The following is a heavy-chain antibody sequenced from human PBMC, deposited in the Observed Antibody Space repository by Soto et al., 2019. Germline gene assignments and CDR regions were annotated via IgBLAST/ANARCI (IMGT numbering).Heavy chain of an antibody. J-gene: IGHJ4*02. CDR3: ARDARIPGHPLDY. V-gene: IGHV3-74*03. D-gene: IGHD2-15*01. Sequence: EVQLVESGGGLVQPGQSLRLSCVASGFSFANFRMNWVRQAPGKGLGWVSQVSTDTVTTTYADSVKGRFTISRDNAKSTVYLQMNSLRVEDSAVYYCARDARIPGHPLDYWGQRTLVTVSS. CDR2: VSTDTVTT. CDR1: GFSFANFR.